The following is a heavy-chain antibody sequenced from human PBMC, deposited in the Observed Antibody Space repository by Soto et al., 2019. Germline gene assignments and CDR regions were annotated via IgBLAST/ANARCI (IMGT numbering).Heavy chain of an antibody. V-gene: IGHV1-18*04. D-gene: IGHD3-22*01. Sequence: ASVKVSCKASGYTFTSYGISWVRQAPGQGLEWMGWISAYNGNTNYAQKLQGRATMTTDTSTSTAYMELRSLRSDDTAVYYCARDRCYYDSSGYYCPTYYFDYWGQGTLVTVSS. J-gene: IGHJ4*02. CDR1: GYTFTSYG. CDR2: ISAYNGNT. CDR3: ARDRCYYDSSGYYCPTYYFDY.